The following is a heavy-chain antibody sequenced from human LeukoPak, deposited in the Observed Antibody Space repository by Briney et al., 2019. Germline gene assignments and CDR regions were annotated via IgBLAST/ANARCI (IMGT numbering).Heavy chain of an antibody. CDR2: ISSSGSTI. CDR3: ARDSPYYFDSSGDYVSDY. J-gene: IGHJ4*02. V-gene: IGHV3-48*03. Sequence: GGSLRLSCAASGFTFSSYEMNWVRQAPGRGLGWVSYISSSGSTIYYADSVKGRFTISRDNAKNSLYLQMSSLKVEDTAVYYCARDSPYYFDSSGDYVSDYWGQGALVTVSS. CDR1: GFTFSSYE. D-gene: IGHD3-22*01.